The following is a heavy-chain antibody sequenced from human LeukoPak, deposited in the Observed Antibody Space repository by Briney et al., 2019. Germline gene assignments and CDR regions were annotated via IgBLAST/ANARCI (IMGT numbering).Heavy chain of an antibody. CDR3: ARAELVGYDYYYYMDV. V-gene: IGHV1-8*01. J-gene: IGHJ6*03. D-gene: IGHD3-10*01. CDR1: GYTFTSYD. CDR2: MNPNSGNT. Sequence: ASVKVSCKASGYTFTSYDINWVRQATGQGLEWMGWMNPNSGNTGYAQKFQGRVTMTRNTSISTAYMVLSSLRSEDTAVYYCARAELVGYDYYYYMDVWGKGTTVTVSS.